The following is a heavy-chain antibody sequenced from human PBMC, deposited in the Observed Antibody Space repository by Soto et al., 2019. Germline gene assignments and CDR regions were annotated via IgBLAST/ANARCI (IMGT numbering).Heavy chain of an antibody. CDR2: IYSGGST. CDR1: GFTVSSNY. D-gene: IGHD3-3*01. V-gene: IGHV3-53*02. CDR3: ARAGPLWSGYYYYYYGMDV. Sequence: EVQLVETGGGLIQPGGSLRLSCAASGFTVSSNYMSWVRQAPGKGLEWVSVIYSGGSTYYADSVKGRFTISRDNSKNTLYLQMNSLRAEDTAVYYCARAGPLWSGYYYYYYGMDVWGQGTTVTVSS. J-gene: IGHJ6*02.